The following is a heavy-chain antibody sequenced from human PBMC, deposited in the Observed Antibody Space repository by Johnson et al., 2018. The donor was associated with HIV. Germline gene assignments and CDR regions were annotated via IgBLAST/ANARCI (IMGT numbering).Heavy chain of an antibody. CDR1: GFTFSDYY. CDR3: ARGDRDGYNLRDDAFDI. D-gene: IGHD5-24*01. CDR2: ISSSGRTT. V-gene: IGHV3-11*04. J-gene: IGHJ3*02. Sequence: QVQLVESGGGLVKPGGSLRLSCAASGFTFSDYYMSWIRQAPGKGLEWVSYISSSGRTTYYADSVKGRFTISRDNAKNSLYLQMNSLRAEDTAVYYCARGDRDGYNLRDDAFDIWGQGTMVTVSS.